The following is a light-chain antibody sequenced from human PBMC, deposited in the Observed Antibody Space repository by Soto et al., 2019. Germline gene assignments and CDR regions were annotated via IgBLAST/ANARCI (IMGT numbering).Light chain of an antibody. Sequence: QAVVTQPPSASGTPGQTISISCSGNTSNIGSNYVYWYQQLPGTAPKLLIYSNNERPSGVPDRFSGSKSGTSASLAISGLRSEDEADYYCASWDDSLSGLVFGGGTKLTVL. CDR3: ASWDDSLSGLV. CDR1: TSNIGSNY. CDR2: SNN. J-gene: IGLJ2*01. V-gene: IGLV1-47*02.